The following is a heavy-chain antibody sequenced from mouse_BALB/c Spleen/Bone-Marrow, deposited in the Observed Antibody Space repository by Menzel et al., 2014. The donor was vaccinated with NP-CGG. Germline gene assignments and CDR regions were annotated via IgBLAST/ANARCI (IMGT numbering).Heavy chain of an antibody. Sequence: VQLQQSGPELVKPGASVKIPCKASGYTFTDYNMDWVKQSHGKSLEWIGNINPNNGDTSYNQRFRGKATLTVDKSSSTAYMELRSLTSEDTAAYYCARTGYYTLFAYWGQGTLVTVSA. J-gene: IGHJ3*01. CDR2: INPNNGDT. CDR3: ARTGYYTLFAY. D-gene: IGHD2-3*01. V-gene: IGHV1-18*01. CDR1: GYTFTDYN.